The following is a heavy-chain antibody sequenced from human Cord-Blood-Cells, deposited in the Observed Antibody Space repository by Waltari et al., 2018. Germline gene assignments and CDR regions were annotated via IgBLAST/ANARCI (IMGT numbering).Heavy chain of an antibody. CDR2: IWYDGSNK. D-gene: IGHD1-26*01. J-gene: IGHJ3*02. V-gene: IGHV3-33*01. CDR1: GFTFRSYG. Sequence: QVQLVESGGGVVQPGRSLRLSCAASGFTFRSYGMHWVRQAPGKGVEGVGVIWYDGSNKYYANSVKGRFTISRDNSKNTLYLQMNSLRAEDTAVYYCARAKWELHAFDIWGQGTMVTVSS. CDR3: ARAKWELHAFDI.